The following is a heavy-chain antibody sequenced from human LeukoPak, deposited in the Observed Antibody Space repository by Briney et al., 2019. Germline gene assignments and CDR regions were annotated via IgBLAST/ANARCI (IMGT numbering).Heavy chain of an antibody. V-gene: IGHV3-23*01. D-gene: IGHD3-10*01. J-gene: IGHJ4*02. CDR1: GLTFSSYA. CDR2: ISGSGGST. Sequence: GGSLRLSCAASGLTFSSYAMSWVRQAPGKGLEWVSAISGSGGSTYYADSVKGRFTISRDNSKNTLYLQMSSLRAEDTAVYYCAKASTYYYGSGSYYYVYWGQGTLVTVSS. CDR3: AKASTYYYGSGSYYYVY.